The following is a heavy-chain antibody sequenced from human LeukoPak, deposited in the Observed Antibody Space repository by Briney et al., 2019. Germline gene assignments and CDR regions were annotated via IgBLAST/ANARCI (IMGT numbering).Heavy chain of an antibody. Sequence: GGSLRLSCAPSGFTSCSYEMNRVREAPGQGLEGVSYISSSGSTIYYADSVKRRFTISRDNAKNSLYLQMNSLRAEDTAVYYCAELGITMIGGVWGKGTTVTISS. CDR3: AELGITMIGGV. J-gene: IGHJ6*04. CDR2: ISSSGSTI. CDR1: GFTSCSYE. D-gene: IGHD3-10*02. V-gene: IGHV3-48*03.